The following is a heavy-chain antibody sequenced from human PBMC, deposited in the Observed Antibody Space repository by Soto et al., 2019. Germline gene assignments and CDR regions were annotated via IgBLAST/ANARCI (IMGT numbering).Heavy chain of an antibody. J-gene: IGHJ4*02. CDR1: GFTFSDYA. CDR2: VSHDGRNT. D-gene: IGHD6-19*01. Sequence: VQLVESGGGVVQPGRSLRLSCAASGFTFSDYAMHWVRQAPGKGLEWVAVVSHDGRNTHYADSVKGRFTISRDSSKNKVSLEMTSVRAEAMAVYSCARGGRQWLVTSDFNYWGQGALVTVSS. CDR3: ARGGRQWLVTSDFNY. V-gene: IGHV3-30*03.